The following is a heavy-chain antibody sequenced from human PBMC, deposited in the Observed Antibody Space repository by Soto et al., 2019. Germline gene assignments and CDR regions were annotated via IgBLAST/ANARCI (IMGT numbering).Heavy chain of an antibody. J-gene: IGHJ4*02. V-gene: IGHV3-21*01. CDR2: ITSGSDYI. Sequence: EVQLVESGGGLVNSGGSLRLSCAASGFTFSSYNMNWVRQAPGKGLEWVAFITSGSDYIYYADSVKGRFTISRDDANNSLFLQMSSLRAEDTAVYYCTREHVVTIFRRGQRGSFDNWSQGTLVTVSS. CDR3: TREHVVTIFRRGQRGSFDN. D-gene: IGHD3-9*01. CDR1: GFTFSSYN.